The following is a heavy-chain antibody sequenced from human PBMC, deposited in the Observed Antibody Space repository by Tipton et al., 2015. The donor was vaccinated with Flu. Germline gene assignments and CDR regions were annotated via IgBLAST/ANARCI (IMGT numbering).Heavy chain of an antibody. V-gene: IGHV4-59*01. CDR1: GGSISSYY. Sequence: TLSLTCTVSGGSISSYYWSWIRQPPGKGLEWIGYIYYSGSTNYNPSLKSRVTISVDTSKNQFSLKLSSVTAADTAVYYCAMGDGDSDYWGQGPLVTVSS. CDR3: AMGDGDSDY. J-gene: IGHJ4*02. CDR2: IYYSGST. D-gene: IGHD4-17*01.